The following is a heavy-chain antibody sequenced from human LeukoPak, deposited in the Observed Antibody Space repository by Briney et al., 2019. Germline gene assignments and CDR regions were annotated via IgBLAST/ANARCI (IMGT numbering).Heavy chain of an antibody. D-gene: IGHD2-15*01. CDR2: VNPNSGGT. Sequence: ASVKVSCKASGYTFTGYYMHWVRQAPGQGLEWMGWVNPNSGGTNYAQKFQGRVTMTRDTSISTAYMELSRLRSDDTAAYYCARDLGYCSGGSCYEFDYWGQGTLVTVSS. V-gene: IGHV1-2*02. J-gene: IGHJ4*02. CDR3: ARDLGYCSGGSCYEFDY. CDR1: GYTFTGYY.